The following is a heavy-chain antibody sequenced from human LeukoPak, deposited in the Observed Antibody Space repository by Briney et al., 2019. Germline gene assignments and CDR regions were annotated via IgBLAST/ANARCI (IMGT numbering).Heavy chain of an antibody. CDR2: IYSGGST. D-gene: IGHD3-22*01. J-gene: IGHJ3*02. V-gene: IGHV3-53*04. Sequence: GGSLRLSCSASGFTVSSNYMSWVRQAPGKGLEWVSVIYSGGSTYYADSVKGRFTISRHNSKNTLYLQMTSLRAEDTAVYYCARAVYYYGSSGYPAFDIWGQGTMVTVSS. CDR3: ARAVYYYGSSGYPAFDI. CDR1: GFTVSSNY.